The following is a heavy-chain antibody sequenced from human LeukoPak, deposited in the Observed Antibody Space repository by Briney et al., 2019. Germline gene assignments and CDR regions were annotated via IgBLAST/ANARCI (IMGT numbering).Heavy chain of an antibody. CDR1: GFTFSSYG. V-gene: IGHV3-33*01. J-gene: IGHJ5*02. Sequence: PGRSLRLSCAASGFTFSSYGMHWVRQAPGKGLEWVAVIWYDGSNKYYADSVKGRFTISRDNSKNTLYLQMNSLRAEDTAVYYCARGRLAVADHANWFDPWGQGTLVTVSS. CDR3: ARGRLAVADHANWFDP. D-gene: IGHD6-19*01. CDR2: IWYDGSNK.